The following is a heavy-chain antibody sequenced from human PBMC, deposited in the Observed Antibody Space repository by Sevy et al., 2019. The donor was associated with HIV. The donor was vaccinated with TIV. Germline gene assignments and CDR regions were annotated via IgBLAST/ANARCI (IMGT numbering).Heavy chain of an antibody. Sequence: GGSLRLSCAASGFSFSSYWMSWVRQAPGKGLEWVANIKQDGSEKYYVDSVKGRFTISRDNAKNSLYLQMNSLRAEDTAVYYCARGGWHSSSLVDWFDPWGQGTLVTVSS. J-gene: IGHJ5*02. D-gene: IGHD6-13*01. CDR1: GFSFSSYW. CDR2: IKQDGSEK. CDR3: ARGGWHSSSLVDWFDP. V-gene: IGHV3-7*03.